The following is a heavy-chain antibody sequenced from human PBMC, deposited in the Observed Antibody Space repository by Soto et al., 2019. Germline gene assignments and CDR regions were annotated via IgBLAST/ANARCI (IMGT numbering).Heavy chain of an antibody. D-gene: IGHD6-6*01. CDR1: GGSFSGYY. V-gene: IGHV4-34*01. CDR2: INHSGST. CDR3: AGRRSIAARSFDY. J-gene: IGHJ4*02. Sequence: SETLSLTCAVYGGSFSGYYWSWIRQPPGKGLEWIGEINHSGSTNYNPSLKSRVTISVDTSKNQFSLKLSSVTAADTAVYYCAGRRSIAARSFDYWGQGTLVTVSS.